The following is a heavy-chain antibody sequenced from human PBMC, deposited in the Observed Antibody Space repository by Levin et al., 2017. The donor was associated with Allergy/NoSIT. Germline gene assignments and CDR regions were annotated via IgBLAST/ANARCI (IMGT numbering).Heavy chain of an antibody. CDR3: ARALSGSYFDS. CDR1: GFSFSDYP. CDR2: TSYYGFNK. J-gene: IGHJ4*02. Sequence: GESLKISCAASGFSFSDYPMTWVRQGQGKGLEWVAATSYYGFNKNYADSVKGRFTISRDNFKNTLYLQMNSLRPEDTAVYYCARALSGSYFDSWGQGTLVTVSS. V-gene: IGHV3-30-3*01. D-gene: IGHD3-10*01.